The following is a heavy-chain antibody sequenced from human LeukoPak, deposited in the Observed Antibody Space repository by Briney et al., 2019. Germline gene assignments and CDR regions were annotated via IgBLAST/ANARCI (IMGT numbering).Heavy chain of an antibody. CDR2: INPSGGST. D-gene: IGHD1-26*01. CDR3: ARASGGQNWFDP. J-gene: IGHJ5*02. Sequence: GASVKVSCKASGYTFTSYYMHWVRQAPGQGLERMGIINPSGGSTSYAQKFQGRVTMTRDMSTSTVFMELSRLRSEDTAVYYCARASGGQNWFDPWGQGTLVTVSS. CDR1: GYTFTSYY. V-gene: IGHV1-46*01.